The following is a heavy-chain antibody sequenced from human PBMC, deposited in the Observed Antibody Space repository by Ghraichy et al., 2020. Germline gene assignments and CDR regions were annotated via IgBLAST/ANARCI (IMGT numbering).Heavy chain of an antibody. Sequence: SETLSLTCTVSGGSISSSSYYWGWIRQPPGKGLEWIGSIYYSGSTYYNPSLKSRVTISVDTSKNQFSLKLSSVTAADTAVYYCARPVRWRGATNDTDYWGQGTLVTVSS. CDR1: GGSISSSSYY. J-gene: IGHJ4*02. D-gene: IGHD1-26*01. CDR2: IYYSGST. CDR3: ARPVRWRGATNDTDY. V-gene: IGHV4-39*01.